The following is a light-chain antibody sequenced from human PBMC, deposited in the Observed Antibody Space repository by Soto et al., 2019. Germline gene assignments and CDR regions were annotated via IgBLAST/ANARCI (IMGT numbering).Light chain of an antibody. CDR1: QDIGSH. CDR2: FAS. V-gene: IGKV1D-16*01. Sequence: DIQMTQSPSSLSASVGDRVTITCRASQDIGSHLAWYQQKPEKAPKSLIYFASTLQSGVPSRFSDSGSGTDFTLTISSLQPEDFATYYLQQFRSFPSTFGQGTRLEIK. J-gene: IGKJ5*01. CDR3: QQFRSFPST.